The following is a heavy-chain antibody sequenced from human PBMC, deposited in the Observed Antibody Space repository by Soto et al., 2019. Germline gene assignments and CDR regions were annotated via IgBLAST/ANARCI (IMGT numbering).Heavy chain of an antibody. CDR2: IYYSGST. J-gene: IGHJ4*02. CDR1: GGSISSGDYY. Sequence: SETLSLTCTVSGGSISSGDYYWSWIRQPPGKGLEWIGYIYYSGSTYYNPSLKSRVTISVDTSKNQFSLKLSSVTAADTAVYYWARVGYRGYDLLFAIDYWGQGTLVTVS. V-gene: IGHV4-30-4*01. CDR3: ARVGYRGYDLLFAIDY. D-gene: IGHD5-12*01.